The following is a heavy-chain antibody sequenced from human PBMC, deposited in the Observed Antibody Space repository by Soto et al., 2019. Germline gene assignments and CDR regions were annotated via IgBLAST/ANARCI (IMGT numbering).Heavy chain of an antibody. CDR2: IIPMLDTP. CDR3: ARSGGLDRDFNY. Sequence: QVQLVQSGAEVKKPGSSVKVSCKASGGTFSSDSFSWVRQAPGQGLEWMGGIIPMLDTPIYAQKFQDRVTSTADESTSTAYMQLSSLRSGDTAVYYCARSGGLDRDFNYWGQGSLVTVSS. V-gene: IGHV1-69*12. CDR1: GGTFSSDS. J-gene: IGHJ4*02. D-gene: IGHD2-15*01.